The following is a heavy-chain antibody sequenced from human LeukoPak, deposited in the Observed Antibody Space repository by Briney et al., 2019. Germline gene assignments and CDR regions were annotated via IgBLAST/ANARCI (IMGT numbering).Heavy chain of an antibody. J-gene: IGHJ5*01. Sequence: SETLSLTCTVSGGSISSGGYYWSWIRQHPGKGLEWIGYIYYSGSTYYNPSLKSRVTISVDTSKNQFSLKLSSVTAADTAMYYCESYIVVVPAAINWFDPWGQGTLVTVSS. CDR1: GGSISSGGYY. V-gene: IGHV4-31*03. D-gene: IGHD2-2*02. CDR3: ESYIVVVPAAINWFDP. CDR2: IYYSGST.